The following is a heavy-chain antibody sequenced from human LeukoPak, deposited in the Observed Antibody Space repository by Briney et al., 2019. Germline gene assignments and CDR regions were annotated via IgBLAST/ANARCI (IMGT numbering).Heavy chain of an antibody. D-gene: IGHD3-9*01. CDR3: ARRGDILTDYAFDY. V-gene: IGHV4-39*01. J-gene: IGHJ4*02. CDR2: IYYSGTT. Sequence: SETLSLTCSVSGGSINSNIHHWDWIRQAPGKGLEWIGNIYYSGTTSYNPSLKSRVTISVDTSKNQFPLRLSSVTAADTAVYYCARRGDILTDYAFDYWGQGTLVTVSS. CDR1: GGSINSNIHH.